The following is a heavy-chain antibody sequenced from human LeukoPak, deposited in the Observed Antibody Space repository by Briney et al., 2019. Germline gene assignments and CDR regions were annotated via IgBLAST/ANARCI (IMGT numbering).Heavy chain of an antibody. CDR1: GGPISMGEYY. V-gene: IGHV4-31*03. CDR2: IYYSGST. Sequence: SQTLSLPRTVPGGPISMGEYYWSWIRQHPGKGLEWIGYIYYSGSTYYNPSLESRFTISVDTSKNQFSLKLSSVTAADTAVYYCARAKTRAHLDFFYYWGQ. J-gene: IGHJ4*02. CDR3: ARAKTRAHLDFFYY.